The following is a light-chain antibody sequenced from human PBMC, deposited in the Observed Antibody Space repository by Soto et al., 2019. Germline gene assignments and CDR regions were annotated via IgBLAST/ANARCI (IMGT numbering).Light chain of an antibody. J-gene: IGKJ1*01. CDR2: GAS. V-gene: IGKV3-15*01. CDR1: QGISSN. CDR3: HQYNSCPRT. Sequence: EIEMTQSPSSLSASVGERATISCRASQGISSNVAWYQQKPGKAPRLLIYGASNWETGVPARFSGSGSGTEFTLTISSLQSEDFAAYYCHQYNSCPRTFGQGTKVEIK.